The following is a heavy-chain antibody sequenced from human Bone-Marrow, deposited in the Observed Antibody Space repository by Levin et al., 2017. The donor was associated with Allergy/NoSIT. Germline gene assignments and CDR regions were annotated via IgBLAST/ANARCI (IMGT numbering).Heavy chain of an antibody. CDR3: AKDLSAVPAANYYYGMDV. V-gene: IGHV3-23*01. CDR2: ISGSGGST. CDR1: GFTFSSHA. D-gene: IGHD2-2*01. Sequence: ASVKVSCAASGFTFSSHAMTWVRQAPGKGLEWVSGISGSGGSTYYADSVKGRFTISRDSSKNTVFLHMNSLRAEDTAIYYCAKDLSAVPAANYYYGMDVWGQGTTVTVSS. J-gene: IGHJ6*02.